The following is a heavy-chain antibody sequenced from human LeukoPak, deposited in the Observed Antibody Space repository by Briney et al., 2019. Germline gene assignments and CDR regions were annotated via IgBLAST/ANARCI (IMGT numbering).Heavy chain of an antibody. D-gene: IGHD3-10*01. CDR1: GGSISSSNW. V-gene: IGHV4-4*02. J-gene: IGHJ4*02. Sequence: PSGTLSLTCAVSGGSISSSNWWSWVRQPPGKGLEWIGEIYHSGSTNYNPSLKSRVTISVDKSKNQFSLKLSSVTAADTAVYYCARAVWFGELLTGSLDYWGQGTLVTVSS. CDR3: ARAVWFGELLTGSLDY. CDR2: IYHSGST.